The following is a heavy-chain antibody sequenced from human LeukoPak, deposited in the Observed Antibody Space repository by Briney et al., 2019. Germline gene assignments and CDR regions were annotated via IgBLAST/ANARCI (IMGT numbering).Heavy chain of an antibody. CDR1: GFSFSTYW. J-gene: IGHJ4*02. D-gene: IGHD3-22*01. CDR2: INQDGTEK. Sequence: GGSLRLSCAASGFSFSTYWMSWVRQAPGKGLEWVANINQDGTEKYYVDSVKGRFTISRDNSKNTLYLQMNSLRAEDTAVYYCAKDHYDSSGYFDYWGQGTLVTVSS. CDR3: AKDHYDSSGYFDY. V-gene: IGHV3-7*03.